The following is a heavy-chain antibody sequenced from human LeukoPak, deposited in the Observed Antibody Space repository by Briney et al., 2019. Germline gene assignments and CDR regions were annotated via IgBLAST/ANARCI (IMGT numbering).Heavy chain of an antibody. V-gene: IGHV1-69*13. CDR3: ARDQRNYYDSSGYYEGARAFDV. Sequence: GASVKVSCKASGGTFSSYAISWVRQAPGQGLEWMGGIIPIFGTANYAQKFQGRVTITADESTSTAYMELSSLRSEDTAVYYCARDQRNYYDSSGYYEGARAFDVWGQGTMVTVSS. CDR1: GGTFSSYA. J-gene: IGHJ3*01. CDR2: IIPIFGTA. D-gene: IGHD3-22*01.